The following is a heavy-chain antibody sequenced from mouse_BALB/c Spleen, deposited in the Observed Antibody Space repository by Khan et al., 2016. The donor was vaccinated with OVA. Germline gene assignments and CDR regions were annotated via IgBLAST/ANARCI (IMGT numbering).Heavy chain of an antibody. Sequence: EVQLVESGPGLVKPSQSLSLTCTVTGYSITSNYAWNWIRQFPGNKLEWMGYISYSGSTSYNPSLKSRISITRDTSKNQFFLQLKTVTTEDTATYNGAGENYDGYAMDYWGQGTSVTVSS. CDR3: AGENYDGYAMDY. V-gene: IGHV3-2*02. J-gene: IGHJ4*01. D-gene: IGHD2-4*01. CDR2: ISYSGST. CDR1: GYSITSNYA.